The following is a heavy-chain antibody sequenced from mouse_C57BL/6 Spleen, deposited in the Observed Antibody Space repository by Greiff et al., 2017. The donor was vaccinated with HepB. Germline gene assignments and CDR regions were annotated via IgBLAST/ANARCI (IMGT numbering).Heavy chain of an antibody. CDR3: ARRRGYSNYLDY. D-gene: IGHD2-5*01. V-gene: IGHV1-61*01. CDR1: GYTFTSYW. Sequence: QVQLQQPGAELVRPGSSVKLSCKASGYTFTSYWLDWVKQRPGQGLEWIGNIYPSDSETHYNQKFKDKATLTVDKSSSTAYMQLSSLTSEDSAVYYCARRRGYSNYLDYWGQGTTLTVSS. CDR2: IYPSDSET. J-gene: IGHJ2*01.